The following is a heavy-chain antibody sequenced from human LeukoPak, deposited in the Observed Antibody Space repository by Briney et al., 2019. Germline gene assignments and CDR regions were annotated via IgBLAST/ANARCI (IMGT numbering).Heavy chain of an antibody. CDR3: ASVLTGYSSSFP. CDR2: IYSGGST. D-gene: IGHD6-13*01. CDR1: GFTVSSNY. J-gene: IGHJ5*02. Sequence: GSLRLSCAASGFTVSSNYMSWVRQAPGKGLEWVSVIYSGGSTCYADSVKGRFTISRDNSKNTLYLQMNSLRAEDTAVYYCASVLTGYSSSFPWGQGTLVTVSS. V-gene: IGHV3-66*02.